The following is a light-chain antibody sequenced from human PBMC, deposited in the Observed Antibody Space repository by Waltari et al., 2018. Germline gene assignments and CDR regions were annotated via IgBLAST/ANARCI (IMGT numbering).Light chain of an antibody. V-gene: IGLV2-14*03. Sequence: QSALTQPASVSGSPGQSITISCTGTSSDVGGYNYVSWYQQHPGKAPKLMIYDVSNRTAAASSRFSSSKSGNTASLTISGLQAEDEADYYCSSYTSSSARVFGGGTKLTV. J-gene: IGLJ3*02. CDR2: DVS. CDR1: SSDVGGYNY. CDR3: SSYTSSSARV.